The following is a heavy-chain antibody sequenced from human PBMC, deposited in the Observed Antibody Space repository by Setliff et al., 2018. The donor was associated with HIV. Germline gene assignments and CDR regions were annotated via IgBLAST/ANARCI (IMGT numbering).Heavy chain of an antibody. CDR3: ARQFPPYHSGAHYSDL. D-gene: IGHD6-19*01. V-gene: IGHV4-59*10. CDR1: GGSLTNYY. CDR2: IYTSGST. J-gene: IGHJ5*02. Sequence: SETLSLTCAVYGGSLTNYYWSWIRQPAGKGLEWIGRIYTSGSTNYNPSLKSRVTISVDTSKNQFSLKLTSVTAADAAIYYCARQFPPYHSGAHYSDLWSQGTLVTVSS.